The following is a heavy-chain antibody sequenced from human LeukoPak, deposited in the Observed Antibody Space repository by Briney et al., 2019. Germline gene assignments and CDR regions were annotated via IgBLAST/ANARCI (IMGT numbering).Heavy chain of an antibody. V-gene: IGHV4-31*03. CDR1: GGSISSGGYY. J-gene: IGHJ5*02. Sequence: SQTLSLTCTVSGGSISSGGYYWSWIRQHPGKGLEWIGYIYYSGSTYYNPSLNSRGTISVDTSKNQFSLKLTSVTAADTAVYYCARVSCSSARCYSDHNWFDPWDQGTLVTVSS. CDR2: IYYSGST. CDR3: ARVSCSSARCYSDHNWFDP. D-gene: IGHD2-2*01.